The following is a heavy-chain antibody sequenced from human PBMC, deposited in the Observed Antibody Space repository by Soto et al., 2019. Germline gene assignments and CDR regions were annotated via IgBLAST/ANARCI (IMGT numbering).Heavy chain of an antibody. CDR1: GYTFTNYG. V-gene: IGHV1-18*01. D-gene: IGHD3-10*01. CDR2: ISGYNGNT. J-gene: IGHJ4*02. Sequence: ASVKVSCKASGYTFTNYGTSWVRQAPGQGLEWMGWISGYNGNTNYAQQFQGRVTMTTDTSTSTAYMGLRSLRSDDTAIYYCARDLGYYASGAVDYWGQGTLVTVSS. CDR3: ARDLGYYASGAVDY.